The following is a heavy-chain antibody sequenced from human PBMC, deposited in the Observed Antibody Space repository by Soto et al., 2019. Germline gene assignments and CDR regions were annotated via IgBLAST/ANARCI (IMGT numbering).Heavy chain of an antibody. CDR1: GGTFSSYA. V-gene: IGHV1-69*13. J-gene: IGHJ6*02. CDR2: IIPIFGTA. Sequence: GASVKVSCKASGGTFSSYAISWVRQAPGQGLEWMGGIIPIFGTANYAQKFQGRVTITADESTSTAYMELSSLRSEDTAVYYCARGRIIVVVPAASFGGMDVWGQGTTVTVSS. CDR3: ARGRIIVVVPAASFGGMDV. D-gene: IGHD2-2*01.